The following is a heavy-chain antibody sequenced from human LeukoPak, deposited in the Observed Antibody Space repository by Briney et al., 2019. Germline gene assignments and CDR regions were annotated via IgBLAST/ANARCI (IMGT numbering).Heavy chain of an antibody. CDR1: GYSFTTYW. J-gene: IGHJ4*02. D-gene: IGHD6-19*01. CDR3: TRQRSGWPLDF. V-gene: IGHV5-10-1*01. CDR2: IDRSDSYT. Sequence: GESLRISWKGPGYSFTTYWFTWVRRLPGKGLEWMWRIDRSDSYTNYSSSFQGHFTISADKTISTDYQKWSRLKAPATAMYYCTRQRSGWPLDFWGQGTLVTVSS.